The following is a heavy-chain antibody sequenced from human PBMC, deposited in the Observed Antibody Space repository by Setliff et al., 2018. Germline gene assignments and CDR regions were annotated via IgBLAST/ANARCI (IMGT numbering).Heavy chain of an antibody. J-gene: IGHJ4*02. CDR3: TRNFLGWLARF. V-gene: IGHV4-4*07. Sequence: SETLSLTCSVSGGSINEYYWSWFRQPAGKGLEWIGCIYSDENTDYNPSLKRRVTMSADTSKNQFSLKLKAVTAADTAVYYCTRNFLGWLARFWGRGTLVTVSS. CDR1: GGSINEYY. D-gene: IGHD6-19*01. CDR2: IYSDENT.